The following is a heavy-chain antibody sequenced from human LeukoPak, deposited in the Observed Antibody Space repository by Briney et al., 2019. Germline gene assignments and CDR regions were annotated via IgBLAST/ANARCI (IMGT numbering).Heavy chain of an antibody. CDR1: GGSFTAYY. CDR2: INHGGST. J-gene: IGHJ4*02. Sequence: PSETLSLTCAVYGGSFTAYYWTWFRQAPGKGLEWIGEINHGGSTNYNPSLKSRVAMSVDTSKNQFSLKLTSVTATDTAVYYCGRHSSFSPPDYWGQGTLVTVSS. CDR3: GRHSSFSPPDY. V-gene: IGHV4-34*01. D-gene: IGHD2-15*01.